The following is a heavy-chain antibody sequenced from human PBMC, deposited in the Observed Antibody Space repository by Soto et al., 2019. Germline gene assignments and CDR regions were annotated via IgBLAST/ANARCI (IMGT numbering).Heavy chain of an antibody. V-gene: IGHV3-30-3*01. J-gene: IGHJ6*02. D-gene: IGHD5-12*01. CDR2: ISYDGSNK. CDR1: GFTFSSYA. CDR3: ARNSGYDESGYYYYGMDV. Sequence: GGSLRLSCAASGFTFSSYAMHWVRQAPGKGLEWVAVISYDGSNKYYADSVKGRFTISRDNSKNTLYLQMNSLRAEDTAVYYCARNSGYDESGYYYYGMDVWGQGTTVTVSS.